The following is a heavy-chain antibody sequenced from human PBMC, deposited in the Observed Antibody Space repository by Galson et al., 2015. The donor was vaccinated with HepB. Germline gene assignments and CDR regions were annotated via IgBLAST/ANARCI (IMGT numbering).Heavy chain of an antibody. Sequence: SLRLSCAASGFAFSSYAMHWVRQAPGKGLEWVAGVIYDGSKKYYADSVKGRFTISRDNSKNTLYLQMNSLGVDETAVYYCARVALADYGDHAHFDYWGQGTLVTVSS. CDR1: GFAFSSYA. CDR3: ARVALADYGDHAHFDY. D-gene: IGHD4-17*01. J-gene: IGHJ4*02. CDR2: VIYDGSKK. V-gene: IGHV3-30*04.